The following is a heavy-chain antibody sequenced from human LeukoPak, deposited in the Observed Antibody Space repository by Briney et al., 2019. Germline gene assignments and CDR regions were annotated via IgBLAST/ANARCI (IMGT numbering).Heavy chain of an antibody. J-gene: IGHJ6*02. Sequence: GGSLRLSCAASGFTFSSYSMNWVRQAPGKGLEWVSSISSSSSYIYYADSVKGRFTISRDNAKNSLYLQMNSLRAEDTAVYYCARDHGDYVFHYYYYYGMDVWGQGTTVTVSS. D-gene: IGHD4-17*01. CDR2: ISSSSSYI. CDR1: GFTFSSYS. CDR3: ARDHGDYVFHYYYYYGMDV. V-gene: IGHV3-21*01.